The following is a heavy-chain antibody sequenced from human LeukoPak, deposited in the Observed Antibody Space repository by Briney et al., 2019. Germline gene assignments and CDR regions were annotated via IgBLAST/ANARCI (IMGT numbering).Heavy chain of an antibody. CDR1: GGSISSSSYY. D-gene: IGHD4-17*01. V-gene: IGHV4-39*07. Sequence: SETLSLTCTVSGGSISSSSYYWGWIRQPPGKGLEWIGSIYYSGSTYYNPSLKSRVTISVDTSKNQFSLKLSSVTAADTAVYYCALETGAYTVTTRGGYYYYYMDVWGKGTTVTISS. J-gene: IGHJ6*03. CDR2: IYYSGST. CDR3: ALETGAYTVTTRGGYYYYYMDV.